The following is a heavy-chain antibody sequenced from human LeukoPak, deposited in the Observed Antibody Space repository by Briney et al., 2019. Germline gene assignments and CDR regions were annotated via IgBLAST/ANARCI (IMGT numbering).Heavy chain of an antibody. V-gene: IGHV3-21*01. D-gene: IGHD3-22*01. CDR1: GFTFSSYS. Sequence: PGGSLRLSCAASGFTFSSYSMNWVRQAPVKGLEWVSSISSSSSYIYYADSVKGRFTISRDNAKNSLYLQMNSLRAEDTAVYYCARDGKDYYDSSGYHDYWGQGTLVTVSS. CDR3: ARDGKDYYDSSGYHDY. J-gene: IGHJ4*02. CDR2: ISSSSSYI.